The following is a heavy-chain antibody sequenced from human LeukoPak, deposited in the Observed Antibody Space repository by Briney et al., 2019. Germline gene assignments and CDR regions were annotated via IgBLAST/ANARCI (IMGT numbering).Heavy chain of an antibody. CDR3: ARDRASGYYYSFDY. CDR1: GFTFSTYG. Sequence: HPGGSLRLSCAASGFTFSTYGMHWVRRAPGKGLEWVAVIWFDGSNKYYVDSVKGRFTISRDNSKNTLYLQMNSLRAEDTAVYFCARDRASGYYYSFDYWGQGTLVTVSS. D-gene: IGHD3-22*01. CDR2: IWFDGSNK. V-gene: IGHV3-33*01. J-gene: IGHJ4*02.